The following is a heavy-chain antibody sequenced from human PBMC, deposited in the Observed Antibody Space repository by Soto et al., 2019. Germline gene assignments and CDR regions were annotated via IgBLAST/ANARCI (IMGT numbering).Heavy chain of an antibody. J-gene: IGHJ6*03. D-gene: IGHD3-9*01. CDR3: ARAGDGDYDIFYYYYMDV. CDR1: GDSVTSHY. CDR2: MHYTGFS. V-gene: IGHV4-59*02. Sequence: SETLSLTCSFSGDSVTSHYLTWIRQSPEMGLEWIGYMHYTGFSHYNPSLKSRVTISVDTSKNQFSLKLSSVTAADTAVYYCARAGDGDYDIFYYYYMDVWGKGTTVTVSS.